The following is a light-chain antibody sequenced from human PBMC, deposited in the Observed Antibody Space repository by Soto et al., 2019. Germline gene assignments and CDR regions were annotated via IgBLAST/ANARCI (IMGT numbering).Light chain of an antibody. CDR3: QQRSSWHRP. V-gene: IGKV3D-11*02. J-gene: IGKJ3*01. CDR2: DAS. CDR1: QSISSY. Sequence: EIVLTQSPATLSLSPGERATLSCRASQSISSYLAWYQQKPGQAPTLLIYDASNRATGIPARFSGSGSGTDFTLTISSLEPEDFAVYYCQQRSSWHRPFGPGTKVDIK.